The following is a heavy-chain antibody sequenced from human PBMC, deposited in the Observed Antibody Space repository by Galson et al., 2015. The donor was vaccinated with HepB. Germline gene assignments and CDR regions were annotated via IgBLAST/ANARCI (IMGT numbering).Heavy chain of an antibody. V-gene: IGHV3-30*02. Sequence: SLRLSXAXXGFTXXXYGMHWXXQXPGRWLEWVAFIRYXXXRXCXXDSVXGRFTISRDNSKNTMYLQMNRLRAEDTAVYYCARDPGYKYEIYYFDDWGQGT. D-gene: IGHD1-14*01. CDR1: GFTXXXYG. CDR3: ARDPGYKYEIYYFDD. CDR2: IRYXXXRX. J-gene: IGHJ4*02.